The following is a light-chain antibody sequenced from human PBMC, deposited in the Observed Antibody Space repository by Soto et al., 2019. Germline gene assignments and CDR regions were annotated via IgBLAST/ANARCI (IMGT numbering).Light chain of an antibody. V-gene: IGKV3-15*01. Sequence: EIVMTQSPATLSVSPGERATLSCRASQSINNSVAWYQLKVGQASRLLIYGASTRATGIPARFSGSGSGTDFTLTISNLEPEDFAVYYCQQHISWPLTFGGGTKVDSK. CDR1: QSINNS. CDR2: GAS. CDR3: QQHISWPLT. J-gene: IGKJ4*01.